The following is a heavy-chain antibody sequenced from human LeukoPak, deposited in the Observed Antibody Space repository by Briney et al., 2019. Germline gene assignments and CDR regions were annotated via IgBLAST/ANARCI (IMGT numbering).Heavy chain of an antibody. CDR2: VRNDGSNE. J-gene: IGHJ5*02. D-gene: IGHD5-12*01. CDR1: GFVLSDYG. CDR3: AKESDSGYHSEGPKT. Sequence: AGSLRLSCAASGFVLSDYGIHWVRQAPGKGLEWVAFVRNDGSNEYYVGSVKGRFTISRDKSKNTLYLQMNSLRAEDTAVYSCAKESDSGYHSEGPKTWGLGTLVTVSS. V-gene: IGHV3-30*02.